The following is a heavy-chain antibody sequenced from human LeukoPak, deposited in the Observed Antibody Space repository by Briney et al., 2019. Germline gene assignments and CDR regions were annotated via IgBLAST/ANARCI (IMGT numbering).Heavy chain of an antibody. CDR1: GYTFTSYY. D-gene: IGHD2-15*01. V-gene: IGHV1-46*01. CDR3: ARRRIGVLGYCSGGSCYPGAFDI. Sequence: ASVKVSCKASGYTFTSYYMHWVRQAPGQGLEWMGIINPSGGSTSYAQKFQGRVTMTRDMSTSTVYMELSSLRSEDTAVYYCARRRIGVLGYCSGGSCYPGAFDIWGQGTMVTVSS. J-gene: IGHJ3*02. CDR2: INPSGGST.